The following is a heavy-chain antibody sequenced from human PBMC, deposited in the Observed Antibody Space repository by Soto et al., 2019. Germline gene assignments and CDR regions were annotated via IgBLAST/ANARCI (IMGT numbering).Heavy chain of an antibody. CDR1: GFTFSSYG. D-gene: IGHD6-6*01. V-gene: IGHV3-33*01. CDR3: ARDSSFKRGYFDY. Sequence: QVQLVESGGGVVQPGRSLRLSCAASGFTFSSYGMHWVRQAPGKGLEWVAVTWYDGSNKYYADSVKGRFTISRDNSKNTLYLQMNSLRAEDTAVYYCARDSSFKRGYFDYWGQGTLVTVSS. J-gene: IGHJ4*02. CDR2: TWYDGSNK.